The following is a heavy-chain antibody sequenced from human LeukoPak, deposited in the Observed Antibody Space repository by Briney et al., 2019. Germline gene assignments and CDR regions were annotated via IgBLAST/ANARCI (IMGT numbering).Heavy chain of an antibody. CDR3: ARGESLGC. CDR2: ISWNSVSI. V-gene: IGHV3-9*01. Sequence: GGSLRLSCAASGFTFDNYGMHWVRQAPGKGLEWVSGISWNSVSIGYADSVKGRFTISRDNAKNSLYLQMNSLRAEDTAVYYCARGESLGCWGQGTLVTVSS. CDR1: GFTFDNYG. D-gene: IGHD3-10*01. J-gene: IGHJ4*02.